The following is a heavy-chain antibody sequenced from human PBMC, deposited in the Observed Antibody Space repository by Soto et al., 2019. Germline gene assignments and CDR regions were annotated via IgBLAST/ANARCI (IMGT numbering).Heavy chain of an antibody. Sequence: ASVKVSCKASGYTFTSYGISWVRQATGQGLEWMGWISAYNGNTNYAQKLQGRVTMTTDTSTSTAYMELRSLRSDDTAVYYCARARRYFDWLLTLDYWGQGTLVTVSS. CDR2: ISAYNGNT. CDR1: GYTFTSYG. J-gene: IGHJ4*02. CDR3: ARARRYFDWLLTLDY. V-gene: IGHV1-18*01. D-gene: IGHD3-9*01.